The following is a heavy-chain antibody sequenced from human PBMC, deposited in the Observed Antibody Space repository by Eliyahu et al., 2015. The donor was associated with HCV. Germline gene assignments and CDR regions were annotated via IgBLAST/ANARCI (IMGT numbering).Heavy chain of an antibody. V-gene: IGHV4-34*01. CDR1: GGSFSGYY. CDR2: INHSGST. D-gene: IGHD6-13*01. Sequence: QVQLQQWGAGLLKPSETLSLTCAVYGGSFSGYYWSWIRQPPGKGLEWIGEINHSGSTNYNPSLKSRVTISVDTSKNQFSLKLSSVTAADTAVYYCARRGLSYSSSWGGDFDYWGQGTLVTVSS. J-gene: IGHJ4*02. CDR3: ARRGLSYSSSWGGDFDY.